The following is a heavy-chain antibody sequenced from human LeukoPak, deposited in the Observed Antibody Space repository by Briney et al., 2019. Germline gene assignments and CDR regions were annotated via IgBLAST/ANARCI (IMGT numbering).Heavy chain of an antibody. V-gene: IGHV3-48*01. CDR1: GFTFSDYS. J-gene: IGHJ4*02. Sequence: GGSLRLSCAASGFTFSDYSMNWVRQAPGKGLEWISYIGIDSGNTNYADSVKGRFTISGDKAKNSLNLQMNSLRVEDTAVYYCARDYKYAFDNWGQGTLVTVSS. CDR2: IGIDSGNT. CDR3: ARDYKYAFDN. D-gene: IGHD5-24*01.